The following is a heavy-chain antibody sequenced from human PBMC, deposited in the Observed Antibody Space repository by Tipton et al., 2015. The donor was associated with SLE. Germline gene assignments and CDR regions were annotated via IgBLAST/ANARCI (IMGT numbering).Heavy chain of an antibody. D-gene: IGHD6-19*01. J-gene: IGHJ3*02. CDR3: AFSVAYDAFDI. CDR2: IYYSGST. V-gene: IGHV4-39*07. CDR1: GGSISSSSYY. Sequence: LRLSCTVSGGSISSSSYYWGWIRQPPGKGLEWIGSIYYSGSTYYNPSLKSRVTISVDTSKNQFSLKLSSVTAADTAVYYCAFSVAYDAFDIWGQGTMVTVSS.